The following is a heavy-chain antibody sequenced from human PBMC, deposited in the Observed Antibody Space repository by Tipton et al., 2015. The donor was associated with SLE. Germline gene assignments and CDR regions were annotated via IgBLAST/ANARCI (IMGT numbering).Heavy chain of an antibody. Sequence: TLSLTCAVSGGSIRSSNWWSWVRQPPGKGLEWMGYIYNSVPGNYNPSLKSRLTISVDTSKNQFSLRLKTVTAADTAVYYCARGSRVEEELDYWGQGTLVTVSS. CDR1: GGSIRSSNW. D-gene: IGHD1-26*01. CDR3: ARGSRVEEELDY. V-gene: IGHV4-4*02. J-gene: IGHJ4*02. CDR2: IYNSVPG.